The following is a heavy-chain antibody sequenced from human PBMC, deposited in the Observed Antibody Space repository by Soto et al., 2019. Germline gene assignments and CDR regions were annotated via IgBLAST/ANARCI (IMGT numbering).Heavy chain of an antibody. CDR1: GFTFSSYA. V-gene: IGHV3-23*01. CDR2: ISGSGGST. CDR3: AKDPREWELPGAFDY. D-gene: IGHD1-26*01. J-gene: IGHJ4*02. Sequence: GGSLRLSCAASGFTFSSYAMSWVRQAPGKGLEWVSAISGSGGSTYYADSVKGRFTISRDNSKNTLYLQMNSLRAEDTAVYYCAKDPREWELPGAFDYWGQGTLVTVSS.